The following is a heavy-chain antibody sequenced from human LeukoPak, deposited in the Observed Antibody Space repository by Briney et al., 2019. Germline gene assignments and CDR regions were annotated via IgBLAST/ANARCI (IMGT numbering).Heavy chain of an antibody. J-gene: IGHJ4*02. Sequence: SETLSLTCTVSGGSISSSSYYWGWIRQPPGKGLEWIGSIYYSGGTYYNPSLKSRVTISVDTSKNQFSLKLSSVTAADTAVYYCARQDSYGSYYFDYWGQGTLVTVSS. CDR2: IYYSGGT. V-gene: IGHV4-39*01. CDR3: ARQDSYGSYYFDY. CDR1: GGSISSSSYY. D-gene: IGHD5-18*01.